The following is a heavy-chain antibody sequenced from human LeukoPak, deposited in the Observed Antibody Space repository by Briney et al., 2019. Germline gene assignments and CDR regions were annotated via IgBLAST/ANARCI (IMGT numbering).Heavy chain of an antibody. CDR2: ISHDGSNK. CDR1: GFTFSSYA. D-gene: IGHD3-3*01. J-gene: IGHJ4*02. CDR3: ARDKPRITIFGVVYAYFDY. Sequence: GGSLRLSCAASGFTFSSYAMHWVRQAPGKGLEWVAVISHDGSNKYYADSVKGRFTISRDNSKNTLYLQMNSLRAEDTAVYYCARDKPRITIFGVVYAYFDYWGQGTLVTVSS. V-gene: IGHV3-30-3*01.